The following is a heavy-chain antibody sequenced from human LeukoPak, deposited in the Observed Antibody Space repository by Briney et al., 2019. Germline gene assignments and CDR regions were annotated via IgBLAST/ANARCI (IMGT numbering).Heavy chain of an antibody. Sequence: ASVKVSCKASGYRFTGYYIHWARQAPGQGLEWMGIINPSGGSTSYAQKFQGRVTMTRDTSTSTVYMELSSLRSEDTAVYYCARSGTSNDYSNYEALYWGQGTLVTVSS. CDR1: GYRFTGYY. J-gene: IGHJ4*02. D-gene: IGHD4-11*01. V-gene: IGHV1-46*01. CDR3: ARSGTSNDYSNYEALY. CDR2: INPSGGST.